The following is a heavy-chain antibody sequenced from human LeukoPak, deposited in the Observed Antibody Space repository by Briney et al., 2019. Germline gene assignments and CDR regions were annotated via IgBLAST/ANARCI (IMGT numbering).Heavy chain of an antibody. J-gene: IGHJ4*02. CDR3: ARLKVAAPPHFDY. Sequence: HSETLSLTCTVSGVSLSSYYWSWIRQPPGKGLEWFGYISYSGSTNYNPSLKSRVTISVDTSKNQFSLKLSSVTAADTAVYYCARLKVAAPPHFDYWGQGTLVTVSS. V-gene: IGHV4-59*01. CDR1: GVSLSSYY. CDR2: ISYSGST. D-gene: IGHD6-13*01.